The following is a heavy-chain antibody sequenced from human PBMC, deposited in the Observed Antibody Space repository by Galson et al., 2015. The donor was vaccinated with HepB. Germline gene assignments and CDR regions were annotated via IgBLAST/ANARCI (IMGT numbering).Heavy chain of an antibody. CDR2: IKYDGSNK. Sequence: SLRLSCAASGFTFSRYDMHRVRQAPGKGLEWVAFIKYDGSNKYYADSVKGRFTVSRDNSKNTLYLQMNSLRAEDTAVYYCANGAPYGSGTYNFDYWGQGTLVTVSS. CDR3: ANGAPYGSGTYNFDY. CDR1: GFTFSRYD. V-gene: IGHV3-30*02. D-gene: IGHD3-10*01. J-gene: IGHJ4*02.